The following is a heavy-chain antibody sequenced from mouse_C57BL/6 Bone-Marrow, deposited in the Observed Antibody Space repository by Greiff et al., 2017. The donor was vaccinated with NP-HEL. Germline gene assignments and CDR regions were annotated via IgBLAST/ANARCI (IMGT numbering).Heavy chain of an antibody. CDR1: GYAFTNSL. J-gene: IGHJ3*01. V-gene: IGHV1-54*01. CDR3: ARGGLRRRTWFAY. Sequence: SGAELVRPGTSVKVSCKASGYAFTNSLIELVKQRPGQGLEWIGVINPGSGGTTYTEKFKGKATLTADKSSSTAYMQLSSLTSEDSAVYFCARGGLRRRTWFAYWGQGTLVTVSA. D-gene: IGHD2-12*01. CDR2: INPGSGGT.